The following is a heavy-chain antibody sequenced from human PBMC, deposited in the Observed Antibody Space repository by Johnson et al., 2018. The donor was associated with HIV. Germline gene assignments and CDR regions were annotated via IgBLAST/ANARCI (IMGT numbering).Heavy chain of an antibody. CDR3: ARDSPQLVGDAFDI. D-gene: IGHD6-13*01. V-gene: IGHV3-30-3*01. CDR1: GFTFSSYA. J-gene: IGHJ3*02. Sequence: VQLVESGGGLVKPGGSLRLSCAASGFTFSSYAMHWVRQAPGKGLEWVAVISYDGSNKYYADSVKGRFTISRDNSKNTLYLQMNSLRAEDTAVYYCARDSPQLVGDAFDIWGQGTMVTVSS. CDR2: ISYDGSNK.